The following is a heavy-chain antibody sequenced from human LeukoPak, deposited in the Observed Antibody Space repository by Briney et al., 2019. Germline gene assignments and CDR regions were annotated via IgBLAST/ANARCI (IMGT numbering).Heavy chain of an antibody. Sequence: PGGSLRLSCAASGFIFDDYALHWVRQAPGKGLEWVSFISGDGTSTYYADSVKGRFTISRDNSRNSLYLQMTSLTTEDTALYYCAKDSGYSYGFFYYYGMDVWGQGTTVTVSS. CDR2: ISGDGTST. J-gene: IGHJ6*02. D-gene: IGHD5-18*01. CDR1: GFIFDDYA. CDR3: AKDSGYSYGFFYYYGMDV. V-gene: IGHV3-43*02.